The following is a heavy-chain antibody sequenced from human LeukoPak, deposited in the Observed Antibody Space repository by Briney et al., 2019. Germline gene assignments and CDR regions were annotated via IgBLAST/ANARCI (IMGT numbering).Heavy chain of an antibody. Sequence: ASVKVSCKASGGTFSSYAISWVRQAPGQGLEWMGRIIPILGIANYAQKFQGRVTITADKSTSTAYMELSSLRSEDTAVYYCARGVHYDSSGYYGNSVGMDVWGQGTTVTVSS. V-gene: IGHV1-69*04. CDR3: ARGVHYDSSGYYGNSVGMDV. J-gene: IGHJ6*02. CDR1: GGTFSSYA. CDR2: IIPILGIA. D-gene: IGHD3-22*01.